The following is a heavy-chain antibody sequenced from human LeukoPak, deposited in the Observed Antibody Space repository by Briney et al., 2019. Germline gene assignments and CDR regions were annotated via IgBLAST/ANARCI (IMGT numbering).Heavy chain of an antibody. V-gene: IGHV3-7*01. D-gene: IGHD2-2*01. CDR3: ARARPTLGYCSSTSCYPFDY. Sequence: GGSLRLSCAASGFTFSSYWMSWVRQAPGKGLEWVANIKQDGSEKYYVDSVKGRFTISRDNAKNSLYLQMNSLRAEDTAVYYCARARPTLGYCSSTSCYPFDYWGQGTLVTVSS. CDR1: GFTFSSYW. J-gene: IGHJ4*02. CDR2: IKQDGSEK.